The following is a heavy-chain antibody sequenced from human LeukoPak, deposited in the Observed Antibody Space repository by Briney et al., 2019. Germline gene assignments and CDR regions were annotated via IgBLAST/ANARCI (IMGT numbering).Heavy chain of an antibody. CDR1: GGSFSGYY. D-gene: IGHD3-10*01. Sequence: SETLSLTCAVYGGSFSGYYWSWIRQPPGKGLEWIGEINHSGSTNYNPSLKSRVTISVDTSKNQSSLKLSSVTAADTAVYYCARGARPSRITMVRGVTFDYWGQGTLVTVSS. CDR2: INHSGST. J-gene: IGHJ4*02. CDR3: ARGARPSRITMVRGVTFDY. V-gene: IGHV4-34*01.